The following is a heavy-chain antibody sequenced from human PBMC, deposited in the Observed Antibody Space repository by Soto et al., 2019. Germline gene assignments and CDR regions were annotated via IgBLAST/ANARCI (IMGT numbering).Heavy chain of an antibody. V-gene: IGHV3-21*01. CDR2: ISSSSSYI. J-gene: IGHJ4*02. CDR3: ARDRRGTGRDFDY. D-gene: IGHD3-16*01. CDR1: GFTFSSYS. Sequence: EVQPVESGGGLVKPGGSLRLSCAASGFTFSSYSMNWVRQAPGKGLEWVSSISSSSSYIYYADSVKGRFTISRDNAKNSLYLQMNSLRAEDTAVYYCARDRRGTGRDFDYWGQGTLVTVSS.